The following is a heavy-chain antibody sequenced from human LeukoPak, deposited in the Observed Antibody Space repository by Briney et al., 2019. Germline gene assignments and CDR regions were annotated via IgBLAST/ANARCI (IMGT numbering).Heavy chain of an antibody. Sequence: GGSLRLSCAASGFTFSSYAMSWVRQAPGKGLEWMGGFDPEDGETIYAQKFQGRVTMTEDTSTDTAYMELSSLRSEDTAVYYCATANDYFWGNYRPGAFDIWGQGTMVTVSS. J-gene: IGHJ3*02. CDR1: GFTFSSYA. V-gene: IGHV1-24*01. D-gene: IGHD3-16*02. CDR3: ATANDYFWGNYRPGAFDI. CDR2: FDPEDGET.